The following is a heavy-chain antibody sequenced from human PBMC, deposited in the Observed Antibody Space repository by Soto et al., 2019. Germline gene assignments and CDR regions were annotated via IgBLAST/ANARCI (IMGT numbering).Heavy chain of an antibody. CDR2: IYYSGST. D-gene: IGHD6-13*01. CDR3: ARVDSSSSLLNSGWFDP. V-gene: IGHV4-31*03. CDR1: GGSISSGVYY. Sequence: LSLTCTVSGGSISSGVYYWSWIRQHPGKGLEWIGYIYYSGSTYYNPSLKSRVTISVDTSKNQFSLKLSSVTAADTAVYYCARVDSSSSLLNSGWFDPWGQGTLVTVSS. J-gene: IGHJ5*02.